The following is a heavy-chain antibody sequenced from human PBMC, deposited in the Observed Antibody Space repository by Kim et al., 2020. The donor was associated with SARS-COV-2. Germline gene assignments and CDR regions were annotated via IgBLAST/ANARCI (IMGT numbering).Heavy chain of an antibody. D-gene: IGHD1-26*01. CDR3: ARSGGGGASPNDY. CDR1: GFTFSSYE. Sequence: GGSLRLSCAASGFTFSSYEMNWVRQAPGKGLEWVSYISSSGSTIYYADSVKGRFTISRDNAKNSLYLQMNSLRAEDTAVYYCARSGGGGASPNDYWGQGTLVTVSS. J-gene: IGHJ4*02. CDR2: ISSSGSTI. V-gene: IGHV3-48*03.